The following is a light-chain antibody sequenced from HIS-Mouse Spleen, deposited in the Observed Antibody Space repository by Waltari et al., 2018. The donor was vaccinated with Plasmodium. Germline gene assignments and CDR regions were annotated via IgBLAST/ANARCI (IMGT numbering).Light chain of an antibody. CDR1: SSAVGGYNY. CDR2: EVS. J-gene: IGLJ2*01. V-gene: IGLV2-8*01. Sequence: QSALTQPPSASGSPGQSVTISCTGTSSAVGGYNYVSWYQQPPGKARKLMIYEVSKRPSGVPDRFSGSKSGNTASLTVSGLQAEDEADYYCSSYAGSNNLVFGGGTKLTVL. CDR3: SSYAGSNNLV.